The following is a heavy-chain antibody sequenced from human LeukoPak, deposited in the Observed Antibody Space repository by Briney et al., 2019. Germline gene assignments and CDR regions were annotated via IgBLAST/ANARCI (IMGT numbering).Heavy chain of an antibody. Sequence: PSETLSLTCTVSGGSISSYYWSWIRQPPGKGLEWIGYIYYSGSTNYNPSLKSRVTISVDTSKNQFSLKLSSVTAADTAVYYCARHYYGSGSYLGDWFDPWGQGTLVTVSS. D-gene: IGHD3-10*01. CDR3: ARHYYGSGSYLGDWFDP. V-gene: IGHV4-59*08. CDR1: GGSISSYY. J-gene: IGHJ5*02. CDR2: IYYSGST.